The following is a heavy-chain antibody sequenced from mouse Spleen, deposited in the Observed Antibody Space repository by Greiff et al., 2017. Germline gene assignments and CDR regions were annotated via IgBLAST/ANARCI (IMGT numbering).Heavy chain of an antibody. J-gene: IGHJ4*01. V-gene: IGHV1-82*01. CDR2: IYPGDGDT. CDR1: GYAFSSSW. CDR3: ARSATPYAMDY. Sequence: VQLVESGPELVKPGASVKISCKASGYAFSSSWMNWVKQRPGKGLEWIGRIYPGDGDTNYNGKFKGKATLTADKSSSTAYMQLSSLTSEDSAVYFCARSATPYAMDYWGQGTSVTVSS.